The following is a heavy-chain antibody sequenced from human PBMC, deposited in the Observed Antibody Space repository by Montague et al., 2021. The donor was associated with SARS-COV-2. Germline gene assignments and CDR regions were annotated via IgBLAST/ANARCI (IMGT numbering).Heavy chain of an antibody. CDR3: ARGDGYNSPFDY. V-gene: IGHV1-18*01. D-gene: IGHD5-24*01. Sequence: SVKVSCKASGYTFARYAISLLRQAPGQGLEWVGWISTHNVNTNYSQSLQGRVTATKDTASSNAYLELRNLGSDDTAVYYCARGDGYNSPFDYWGQGTLVTVSS. CDR1: GYTFARYA. J-gene: IGHJ4*02. CDR2: ISTHNVNT.